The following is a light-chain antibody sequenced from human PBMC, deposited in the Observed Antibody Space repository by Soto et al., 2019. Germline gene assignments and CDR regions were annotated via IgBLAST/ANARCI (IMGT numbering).Light chain of an antibody. CDR3: QSYDNSLSGVV. V-gene: IGLV1-40*01. J-gene: IGLJ2*01. CDR1: SSNIGAGYD. CDR2: VNS. Sequence: QSVLTQPPSVSGAPGQRVTISCTGSSSNIGAGYDVHWYQELPGTAPKLLIYVNSNRPSGVPDRFSGSKSGTSASLAITGLLAEDEADYYCQSYDNSLSGVVFGGGTKVTVL.